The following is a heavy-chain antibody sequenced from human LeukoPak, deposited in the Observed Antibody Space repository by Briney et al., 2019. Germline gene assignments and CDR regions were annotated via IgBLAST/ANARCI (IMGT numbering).Heavy chain of an antibody. CDR2: IYHSGST. J-gene: IGHJ3*02. CDR1: GGSISSSNW. V-gene: IGHV4-4*02. Sequence: SGTLSLTCAVSGGSISSSNWWSWVRQPPGKGLEGIGEIYHSGSTNYNPSLKSRVTISVDKSKNQFSLKLSSVTAADTAVYYCAREWQLGMGYAFDIWGQGTMVTVSS. D-gene: IGHD6-6*01. CDR3: AREWQLGMGYAFDI.